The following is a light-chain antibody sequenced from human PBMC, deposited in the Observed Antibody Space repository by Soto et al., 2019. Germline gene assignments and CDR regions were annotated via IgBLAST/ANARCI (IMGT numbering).Light chain of an antibody. CDR2: HVT. CDR1: SGDVGGYNY. V-gene: IGLV2-11*01. CDR3: CSYAGNYRV. J-gene: IGLJ2*01. Sequence: QSALTQPRSVSGSPGQSVTISCTGTSGDVGGYNYVSWYQQHPGKVPKLMIYHVTKRPSGVPDRFSGSKSGNTASLTISGLQAEDEAEYYCCSYAGNYRVFGGGTKVTVL.